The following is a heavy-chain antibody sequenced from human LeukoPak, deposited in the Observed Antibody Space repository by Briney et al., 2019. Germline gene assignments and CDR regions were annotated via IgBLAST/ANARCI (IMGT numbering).Heavy chain of an antibody. Sequence: ASVKVSCKASGYTFTSYYMHWVRQAPGQGLEWMGIINPSGGSTNYAQKFQERVTITRDMSTSTAYMELSSLRSEDTAVYYCAAASYDSSGYDAFDIWGQGTMVTVSS. CDR2: INPSGGST. J-gene: IGHJ3*02. V-gene: IGHV1-46*01. D-gene: IGHD3-22*01. CDR1: GYTFTSYY. CDR3: AAASYDSSGYDAFDI.